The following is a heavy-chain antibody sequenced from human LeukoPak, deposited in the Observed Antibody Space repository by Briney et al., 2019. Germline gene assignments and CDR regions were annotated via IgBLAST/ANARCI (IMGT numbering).Heavy chain of an antibody. CDR2: ISAYNGYT. D-gene: IGHD3-10*01. Sequence: ASVKVSCKASGYTFTNYGISWVRQAPGQGLEWMGWISAYNGYTNYAQKLQGRVTMTRDTSTTTAYMELGSLRSEDTAVYYCARVPRRGDRFDPWGQGTLVTVSS. CDR3: ARVPRRGDRFDP. CDR1: GYTFTNYG. V-gene: IGHV1-18*01. J-gene: IGHJ5*02.